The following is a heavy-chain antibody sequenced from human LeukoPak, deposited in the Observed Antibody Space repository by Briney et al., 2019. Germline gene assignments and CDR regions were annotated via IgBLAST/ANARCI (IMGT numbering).Heavy chain of an antibody. J-gene: IGHJ4*02. CDR3: ARQATSVGPRDY. CDR1: GYSFTNYW. V-gene: IGHV5-51*01. Sequence: GESLKISCKGSGYSFTNYWIGWVRQMPGKGLGWMVIIYPGDSDTRYSASFQGQVTVSVDKSISTAYLQWSSLKASDTAMYYCARQATSVGPRDYWGQGTLVTVSS. D-gene: IGHD1-26*01. CDR2: IYPGDSDT.